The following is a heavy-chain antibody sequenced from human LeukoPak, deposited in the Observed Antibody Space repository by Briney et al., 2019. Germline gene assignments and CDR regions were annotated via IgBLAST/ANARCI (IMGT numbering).Heavy chain of an antibody. Sequence: WGSLRLSCAASGFTFSSYAMSWVRQAPGKGLEWVSAISGSGGSTYYADSVKGRFTISRDNSKNTLYLQMNSLRAEDTAVYYCAKDVGSYYVGSLAYWGQGTLVTVSS. J-gene: IGHJ4*02. D-gene: IGHD1-26*01. V-gene: IGHV3-23*01. CDR2: ISGSGGST. CDR3: AKDVGSYYVGSLAY. CDR1: GFTFSSYA.